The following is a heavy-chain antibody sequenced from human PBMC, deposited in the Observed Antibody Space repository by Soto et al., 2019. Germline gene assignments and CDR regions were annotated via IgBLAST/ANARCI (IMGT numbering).Heavy chain of an antibody. CDR2: ISYDGTSE. V-gene: IGHV3-30*14. D-gene: IGHD2-15*01. J-gene: IGHJ5*01. CDR3: LVDYSGWFDF. Sequence: QVQLVESGGGVVQPGRSLRLSCAASGFTFSSYPIHWVRQAPGKGLEWVGSISYDGTSEDFVASVRGRFTLARDNSKNMLWLEMNSLRSGDTAVYYCLVDYSGWFDFWGQGTLVTVSS. CDR1: GFTFSSYP.